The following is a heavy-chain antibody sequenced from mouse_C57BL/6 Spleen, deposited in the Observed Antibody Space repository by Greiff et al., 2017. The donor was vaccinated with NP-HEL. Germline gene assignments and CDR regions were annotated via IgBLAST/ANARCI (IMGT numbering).Heavy chain of an antibody. CDR3: SRGGLGRSYFWY. V-gene: IGHV5-4*01. J-gene: IGHJ2*01. CDR2: ISDGGSYT. D-gene: IGHD4-1*01. CDR1: GFTFSSYA. Sequence: EVQGVESGGGLVKPGGSLKLSCAASGFTFSSYAMSWVRQTPEKRLEWVATISDGGSYTYYPDNVKGRVTLSVDNAKNNLYLQMSLLKSEDTAMDYCSRGGLGRSYFWYRGKGTTLTVAS.